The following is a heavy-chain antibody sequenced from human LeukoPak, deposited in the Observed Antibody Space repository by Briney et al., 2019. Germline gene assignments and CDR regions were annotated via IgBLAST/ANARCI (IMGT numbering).Heavy chain of an antibody. CDR1: GFTFSIHS. Sequence: GGSLRLSCAASGFTFSIHSINWVRQAPGKGLEWVSAISGSGGSTYYADSVKGRFTISRDNSKNTLYLQMNSLRAEDTAVYYCATPPPPQGDGMDVWGQGTTVTVSS. J-gene: IGHJ6*02. V-gene: IGHV3-23*01. D-gene: IGHD1-26*01. CDR2: ISGSGGST. CDR3: ATPPPPQGDGMDV.